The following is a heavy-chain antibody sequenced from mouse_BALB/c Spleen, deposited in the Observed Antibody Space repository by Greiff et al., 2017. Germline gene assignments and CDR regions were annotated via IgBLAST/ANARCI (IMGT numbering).Heavy chain of an antibody. Sequence: VQLQQSGPGLVAPSQSLSITCTVSGFSLTSYDISWIRQPPGKGLEWLGVIWTGGGTNYNSAFMSRLSISKDNSKSQVFLKMNSLQTDDTAIYYCVREGATSYAMDYWGQGTSVTVSS. CDR1: GFSLTSYD. V-gene: IGHV2-9-2*01. D-gene: IGHD3-1*01. J-gene: IGHJ4*01. CDR2: IWTGGGT. CDR3: VREGATSYAMDY.